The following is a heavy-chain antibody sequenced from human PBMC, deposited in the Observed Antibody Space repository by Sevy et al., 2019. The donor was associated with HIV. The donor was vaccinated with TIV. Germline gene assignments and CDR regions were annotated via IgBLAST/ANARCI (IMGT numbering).Heavy chain of an antibody. CDR3: ARVTDFWSGYYPYYFDY. CDR1: GGSISSYY. CDR2: IYYSGST. V-gene: IGHV4-59*01. Sequence: SETLSLTCTVSGGSISSYYWSWIRQPPGKGLEWIGYIYYSGSTNYNPSLKSRVTISVDTSKNQFSLKLSSVTAADMAVYYCARVTDFWSGYYPYYFDYWGQGTLVTVSS. D-gene: IGHD3-3*01. J-gene: IGHJ4*02.